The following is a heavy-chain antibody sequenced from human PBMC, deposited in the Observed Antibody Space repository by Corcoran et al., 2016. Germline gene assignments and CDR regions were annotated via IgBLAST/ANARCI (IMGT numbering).Heavy chain of an antibody. CDR2: IKQDGSEK. D-gene: IGHD2-2*03. J-gene: IGHJ6*02. CDR3: ARLDIVVVPAASAPGYYYGMDV. CDR1: GFTFSSYW. Sequence: EVQLVESGGGLVQPGGSLRLSCAASGFTFSSYWMSWVRQAPGKGLEWVAIIKQDGSEKYYVDSVKGRFTISRDNAKNSLYLQMNSLRAEDTAVYYCARLDIVVVPAASAPGYYYGMDVWGQGTTVTVSS. V-gene: IGHV3-7*03.